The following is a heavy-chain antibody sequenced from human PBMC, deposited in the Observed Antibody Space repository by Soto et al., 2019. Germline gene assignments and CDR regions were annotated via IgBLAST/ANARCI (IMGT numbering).Heavy chain of an antibody. CDR2: IYPGDSDT. CDR3: ARPREAGKNYYGVDV. CDR1: GYRFTIYL. V-gene: IGHV5-51*01. J-gene: IGHJ6*02. Sequence: GESEKISCKGSGYRFTIYLIGWVRQLPGKGLEWMGIIYPGDSDTRYSPSFQGQVTISADKSISTAYLQWSSLKASDTAMYYCARPREAGKNYYGVDVWGQGTTVTVSS. D-gene: IGHD6-19*01.